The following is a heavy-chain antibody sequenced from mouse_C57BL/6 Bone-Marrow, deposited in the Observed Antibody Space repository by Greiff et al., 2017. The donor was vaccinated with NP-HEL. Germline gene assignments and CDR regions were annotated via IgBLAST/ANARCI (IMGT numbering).Heavy chain of an antibody. CDR2: ISSGSSTI. Sequence: DVMLVESGGGLVKPGGSLKLSCAASGFTFSDYGMHWVRQAPEKGLEWVAYISSGSSTIYYADTVKGRFTISRDNAKNTLFLQMTSLRSEDTTMYYCARGYYGSRGDYWGQGTTLTVSS. CDR1: GFTFSDYG. V-gene: IGHV5-17*01. D-gene: IGHD1-1*01. J-gene: IGHJ2*01. CDR3: ARGYYGSRGDY.